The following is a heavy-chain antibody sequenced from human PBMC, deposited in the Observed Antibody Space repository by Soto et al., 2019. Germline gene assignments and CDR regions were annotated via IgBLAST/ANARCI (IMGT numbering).Heavy chain of an antibody. J-gene: IGHJ6*02. D-gene: IGHD3-10*01. V-gene: IGHV4-30-4*01. CDR1: GGSISSVEYY. CDR3: ARGTITMVPGVIIYYGMDV. Sequence: QVQLQESGPGLVKPSQTLSLTCTVSGGSISSVEYYWSWIRQPPGKGLEWIGYIYYSGSTYYNPSLKSRVTISVDTSKNQFSLKLSSVTAADTAVYYCARGTITMVPGVIIYYGMDVWGQGTTVTVSS. CDR2: IYYSGST.